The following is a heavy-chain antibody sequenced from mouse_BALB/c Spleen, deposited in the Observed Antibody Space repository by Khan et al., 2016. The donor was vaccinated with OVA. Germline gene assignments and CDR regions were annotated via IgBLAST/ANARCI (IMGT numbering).Heavy chain of an antibody. V-gene: IGHV1-22*01. Sequence: VQLQQSGPELVKPGASVKISCKTSGYTFTEYTMHWVKQSHGKSLEWIGRFNPNNGGTSYNQKFKGRATLTVDESSSTAYMELRSLTSEDSAVYYCTRRDYYAYNWYFDVWGAGTTVTVSS. CDR3: TRRDYYAYNWYFDV. CDR2: FNPNNGGT. J-gene: IGHJ1*01. CDR1: GYTFTEYT. D-gene: IGHD1-2*01.